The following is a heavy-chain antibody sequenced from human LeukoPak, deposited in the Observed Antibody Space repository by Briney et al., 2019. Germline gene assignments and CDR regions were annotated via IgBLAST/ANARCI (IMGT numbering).Heavy chain of an antibody. D-gene: IGHD5-24*01. CDR1: GFTYSSYA. CDR3: AKDSGTRDGFDY. J-gene: IGHJ4*02. CDR2: ISGSGGST. V-gene: IGHV3-23*01. Sequence: TGGSLRLSCVASGFTYSSYAMSWVRQSPAKGLEWVSAISGSGGSTYYADSVKGRFTISRDNSKNTLYLQMNSLRAEDTAVYYCAKDSGTRDGFDYWRQGTLVTVSS.